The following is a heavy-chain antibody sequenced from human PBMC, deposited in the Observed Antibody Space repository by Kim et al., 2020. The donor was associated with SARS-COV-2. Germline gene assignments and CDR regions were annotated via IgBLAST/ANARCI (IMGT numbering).Heavy chain of an antibody. J-gene: IGHJ6*02. Sequence: GGSLRLSCAASGFTFSSYEMNWVRQAPGKGLEWVSYISSSGSTIYYADSVKGRFTISRDNAKNSLYLQMNSLIAEDTAVYYCARGGNWNDENYYNVMDVGGQGPTVTFSS. CDR2: ISSSGSTI. CDR3: ARGGNWNDENYYNVMDV. CDR1: GFTFSSYE. V-gene: IGHV3-48*03. D-gene: IGHD1-20*01.